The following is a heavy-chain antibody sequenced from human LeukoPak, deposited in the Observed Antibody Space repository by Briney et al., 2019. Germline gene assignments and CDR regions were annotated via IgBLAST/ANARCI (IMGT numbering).Heavy chain of an antibody. Sequence: SETLSLTCTVSGVSISSSSYYWGWLRQPPGKGLEWIGSIYYSGSTYYNPSLKSRVTISVDTSKNQFSLKLSSVTAADTAVYYCAGVRITIFGVPANGGAFDIWGQGTMVTVSS. V-gene: IGHV4-39*01. CDR3: AGVRITIFGVPANGGAFDI. J-gene: IGHJ3*02. D-gene: IGHD3-3*01. CDR2: IYYSGST. CDR1: GVSISSSSYY.